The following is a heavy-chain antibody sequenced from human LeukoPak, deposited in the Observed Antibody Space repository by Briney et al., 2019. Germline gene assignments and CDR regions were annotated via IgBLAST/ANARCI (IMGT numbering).Heavy chain of an antibody. D-gene: IGHD2-2*01. Sequence: GSLRLSCAASGFTFSSYAMHWVRQPPWKGPEWIGEIYHSESTNYNPSLKSRVTISVDKSKNQFSLKLSSVTAADTAVYYCASHEVLGYCSSTSCEGNWFDPWGQGTLVTVSS. CDR3: ASHEVLGYCSSTSCEGNWFDP. J-gene: IGHJ5*02. V-gene: IGHV4-4*02. CDR2: IYHSEST. CDR1: GFTFSSYA.